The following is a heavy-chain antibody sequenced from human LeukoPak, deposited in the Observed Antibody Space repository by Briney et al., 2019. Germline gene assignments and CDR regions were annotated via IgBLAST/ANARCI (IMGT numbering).Heavy chain of an antibody. Sequence: ASVKVSCKASGYTFTGYYMHWVRQAPGQGLEWMGWINPNSGGTNYAQKFQGRVTMTRDTSISTAYMELSRLRSDDTAVYYCACTSPGGNPLDYWGQGTLVTVSS. V-gene: IGHV1-2*02. CDR2: INPNSGGT. D-gene: IGHD4-23*01. CDR1: GYTFTGYY. CDR3: ACTSPGGNPLDY. J-gene: IGHJ4*02.